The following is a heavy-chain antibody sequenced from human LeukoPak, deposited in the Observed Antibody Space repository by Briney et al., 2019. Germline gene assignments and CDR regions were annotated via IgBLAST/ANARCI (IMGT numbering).Heavy chain of an antibody. CDR3: ARVILVRGVIHYYYYSMDV. CDR1: GYTFTSHD. V-gene: IGHV1-8*01. CDR2: MNPNSGNT. J-gene: IGHJ6*02. Sequence: ASVKVSCKASGYTFTSHDINWVRQATGQGLEWMGWMNPNSGNTGYAQKFQGRVTMTRNTSISTAYMELSSLRSEDTAVYYCARVILVRGVIHYYYYSMDVWGQGTTVTVSS. D-gene: IGHD3-10*01.